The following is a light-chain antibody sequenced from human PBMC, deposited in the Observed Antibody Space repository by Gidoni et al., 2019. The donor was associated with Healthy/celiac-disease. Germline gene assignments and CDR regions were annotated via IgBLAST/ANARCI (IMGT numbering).Light chain of an antibody. V-gene: IGKV1-8*01. CDR3: QQYYSYPFT. CDR1: QGISSY. Sequence: AIRMTQSPSSFSASTGDRVTITCRASQGISSYLAWYQQKPGKAPKLLIYAASTLQRGVPSRFSGSGSGTDFTLTISCLQSEDFATYYCQQYYSYPFTFGPGNKVEIK. CDR2: AAS. J-gene: IGKJ3*01.